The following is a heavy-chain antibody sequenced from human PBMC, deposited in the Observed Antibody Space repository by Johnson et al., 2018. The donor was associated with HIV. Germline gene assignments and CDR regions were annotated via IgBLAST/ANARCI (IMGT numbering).Heavy chain of an antibody. Sequence: QVQLVESGGGLVKPGGSLRLSCAASGFTFGDYSMSWIRQAPGKGLEWVAGLNSNGGRTAYADSVKGRFTISRDNAKNSLYLQMNSLRAEDTAVYYCARTQVEYADFDIWGQGTMVTVSS. CDR3: ARTQVEYADFDI. CDR1: GFTFGDYS. J-gene: IGHJ3*02. V-gene: IGHV3-11*05. D-gene: IGHD2-8*02. CDR2: LNSNGGRT.